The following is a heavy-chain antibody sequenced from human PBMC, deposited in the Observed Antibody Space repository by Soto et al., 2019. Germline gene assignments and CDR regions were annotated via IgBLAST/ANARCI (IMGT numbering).Heavy chain of an antibody. J-gene: IGHJ4*02. D-gene: IGHD5-18*01. V-gene: IGHV3-23*01. CDR2: ISGSGGST. Sequence: EVQLLESGGGLVQHGGSLRLSCAASGFTFSSYDMSWVRQAPGQGLEWVSAISGSGGSTYYADSVKGRFTISRDNSKNTLYLQMNSLRAEDTAVYDCANERGYSYGSFDYWGQGALVTVCS. CDR3: ANERGYSYGSFDY. CDR1: GFTFSSYD.